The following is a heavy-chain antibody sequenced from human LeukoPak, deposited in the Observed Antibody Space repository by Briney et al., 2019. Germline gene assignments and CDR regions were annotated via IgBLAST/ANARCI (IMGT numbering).Heavy chain of an antibody. V-gene: IGHV4-34*01. CDR1: GGSFSGYY. D-gene: IGHD3-10*01. J-gene: IGHJ6*04. Sequence: KTSETLSLTCAVYGGSFSGYYWSWIRQPPGKGLEWIGEINHSGSTNYNPSLKSRVTISVDTSKNQFSLKLSSVTAADTAVYYCARGKLLWFGELFYYYYGMDVWGKGTTVTVSS. CDR2: INHSGST. CDR3: ARGKLLWFGELFYYYYGMDV.